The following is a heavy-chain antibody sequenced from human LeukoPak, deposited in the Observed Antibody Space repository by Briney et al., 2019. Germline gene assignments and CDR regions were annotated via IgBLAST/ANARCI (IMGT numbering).Heavy chain of an antibody. V-gene: IGHV3-30*18. D-gene: IGHD4-17*01. CDR3: AKSEWLRPTWTTVTTGAFDY. Sequence: QPGGSLRLSCAASGFTFSSYGMHWVRQAPGKGLEWVAVISYDGSNKYYADSVKGRFTISRDNSKNTLYPQMNSLRAEDTAVYYCAKSEWLRPTWTTVTTGAFDYWGQGTLVTVSS. J-gene: IGHJ4*02. CDR2: ISYDGSNK. CDR1: GFTFSSYG.